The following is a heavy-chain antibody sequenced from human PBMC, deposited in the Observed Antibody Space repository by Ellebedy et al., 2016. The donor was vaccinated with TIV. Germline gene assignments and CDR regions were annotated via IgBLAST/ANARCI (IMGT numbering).Heavy chain of an antibody. D-gene: IGHD6-13*01. V-gene: IGHV4-59*08. Sequence: MPSETLSLTCTVSGGSISNYYWSWIRQSPGKGLEWIGYIYYSGSTNYNPSLKSRVTISVDTSKNQFSLKLNSVTAADSAVYFCARILPGYSCEIDHWGQGTLVSVSS. CDR3: ARILPGYSCEIDH. CDR1: GGSISNYY. CDR2: IYYSGST. J-gene: IGHJ4*02.